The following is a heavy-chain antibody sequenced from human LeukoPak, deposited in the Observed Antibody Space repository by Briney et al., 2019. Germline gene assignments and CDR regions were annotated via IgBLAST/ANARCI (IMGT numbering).Heavy chain of an antibody. CDR1: GFTFSGAA. V-gene: IGHV3-73*01. CDR2: IRSKANSYAT. J-gene: IGHJ5*02. D-gene: IGHD6-13*01. CDR3: TRLSSGYSSSWYEPYNWFDP. Sequence: GGSLRLSCAASGFTFSGAAMHWVRQASGKGLEWVGRIRSKANSYATAYAASVKGRFTISRDDSKNTAYLQMNSLKTEDTAVYYCTRLSSGYSSSWYEPYNWFDPWGQGTLVTVSS.